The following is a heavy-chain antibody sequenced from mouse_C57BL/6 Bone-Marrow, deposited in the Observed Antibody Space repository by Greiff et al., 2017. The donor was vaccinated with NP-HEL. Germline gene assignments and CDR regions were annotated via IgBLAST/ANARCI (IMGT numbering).Heavy chain of an antibody. Sequence: VQLQQPGAELVKPGASVKLSCKASGYTFTSYWMRWVKQRPGQGLEWIGEIDPSDSYTNYNQKFKGKATLTVDTSSSTAYMQLSSLTSEDSAVYYCVYFDVWGTGTTVTVSS. J-gene: IGHJ1*03. V-gene: IGHV1-50*01. CDR2: IDPSDSYT. CDR1: GYTFTSYW. CDR3: VYFDV.